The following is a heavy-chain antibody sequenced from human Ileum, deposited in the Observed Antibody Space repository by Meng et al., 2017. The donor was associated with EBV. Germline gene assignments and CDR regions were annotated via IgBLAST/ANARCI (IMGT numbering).Heavy chain of an antibody. D-gene: IGHD6-13*01. J-gene: IGHJ4*02. CDR3: ATYEKGAAGKGY. CDR2: IDYGGSP. V-gene: IGHV4-30-4*01. CDR1: GPAIRSGAYL. Sequence: QVHLSEFCTGPQPPALRRSLPRAASGPAIRSGAYLWSWIRQPPVKGLEWIGFIDYGGSPYSKPSLKIRVTMSIDTSNNQFSLRLFSVTAADTAVYYCATYEKGAAGKGYWGQGTLVTVSS.